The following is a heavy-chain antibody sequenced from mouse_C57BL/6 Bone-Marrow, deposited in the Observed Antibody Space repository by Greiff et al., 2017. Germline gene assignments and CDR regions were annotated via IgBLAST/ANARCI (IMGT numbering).Heavy chain of an antibody. D-gene: IGHD1-1*01. V-gene: IGHV5-9*01. J-gene: IGHJ1*03. Sequence: EVMLVESGGGLVKPGGSLKLSCAASGFTFSSYTMSWVRQTPEKRLQWVAAISGGGGNTYYPDSVKGRFTISRDNDKNVLYLQMRSLRSEDTDLYYCSRQVTTVLATKYFDVWGTGTTVTVSS. CDR1: GFTFSSYT. CDR2: ISGGGGNT. CDR3: SRQVTTVLATKYFDV.